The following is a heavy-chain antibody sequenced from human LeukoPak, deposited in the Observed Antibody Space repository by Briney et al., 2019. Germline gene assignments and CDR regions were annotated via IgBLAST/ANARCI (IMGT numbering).Heavy chain of an antibody. CDR3: ARVDSYGSHLFDY. CDR1: GGTFSSYA. J-gene: IGHJ4*02. Sequence: RASVKVSCKASGGTFSSYAISWVRQAPGQGLEWMGGIIPIFGTANYAQKFQGRVTITADKSTSTAYMELSSLRSEDTAVYYCARVDSYGSHLFDYWGQGTLVTVSS. V-gene: IGHV1-69*06. D-gene: IGHD5-18*01. CDR2: IIPIFGTA.